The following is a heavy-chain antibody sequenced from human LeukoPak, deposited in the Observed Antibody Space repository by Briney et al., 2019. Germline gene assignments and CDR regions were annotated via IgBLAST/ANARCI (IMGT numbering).Heavy chain of an antibody. J-gene: IGHJ4*02. CDR3: ARDGGMSGSH. CDR2: ISYTGTT. CDR1: GDSISGYH. D-gene: IGHD3-16*01. V-gene: IGHV4-59*01. Sequence: SETLSLTCTVSGDSISGYHCSWIRQPPGKGLEWIGYISYTGTTTYNSSLKNRVTISADTSKNQFSLKVTSMTAADTAVYYCARDGGMSGSHWGRGILVTVSS.